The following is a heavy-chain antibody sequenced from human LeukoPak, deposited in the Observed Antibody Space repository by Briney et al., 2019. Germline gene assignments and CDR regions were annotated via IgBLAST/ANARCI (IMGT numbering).Heavy chain of an antibody. CDR1: GYTFTSYY. J-gene: IGHJ4*02. CDR2: INPSGGST. Sequence: ASVKVSCKASGYTFTSYYMHWVRQAPGQGLEWMGIINPSGGSTSYAQKFQGRVTMTRDMSTSTVYMELSSLRSEDTAVYYCARDRGDYYDSSGYYCDYWGQGTLVTVSS. CDR3: ARDRGDYYDSSGYYCDY. V-gene: IGHV1-46*01. D-gene: IGHD3-22*01.